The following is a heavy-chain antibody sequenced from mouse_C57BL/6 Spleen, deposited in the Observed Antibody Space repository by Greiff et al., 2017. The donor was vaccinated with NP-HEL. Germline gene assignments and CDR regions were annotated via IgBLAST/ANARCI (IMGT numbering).Heavy chain of an antibody. CDR3: ARPGQLRLPYYAMDY. V-gene: IGHV5-12*01. Sequence: DVQLVESGGGLVQPGGSLKLSCAASGFTFSDYYMYWVRQTPEKRLEWVAYISNGGGSTYYPDTVKGRFTISRDNAKNTLYLQMSRLKSEDTAMYYCARPGQLRLPYYAMDYWGQGTSVTVSS. CDR1: GFTFSDYY. D-gene: IGHD3-2*02. CDR2: ISNGGGST. J-gene: IGHJ4*01.